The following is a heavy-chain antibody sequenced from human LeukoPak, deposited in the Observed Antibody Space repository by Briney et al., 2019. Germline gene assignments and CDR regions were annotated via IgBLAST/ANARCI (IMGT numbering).Heavy chain of an antibody. CDR3: ASDPNPPVIAPDY. Sequence: PGGSLRLSCAASGFTFSSYAMHWVRQAPGKGLEWVSAISGSGGNTYYADSVKGRFTISRDISKNTLYLQMNSLRAEDTAVYYCASDPNPPVIAPDYWGQGTLVTVSS. D-gene: IGHD2-21*01. CDR1: GFTFSSYA. CDR2: ISGSGGNT. J-gene: IGHJ4*02. V-gene: IGHV3-23*01.